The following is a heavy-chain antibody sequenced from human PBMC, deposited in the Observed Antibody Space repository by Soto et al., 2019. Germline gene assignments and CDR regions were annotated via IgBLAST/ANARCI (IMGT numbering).Heavy chain of an antibody. D-gene: IGHD2-8*01. CDR2: IHYSGST. CDR3: ARHEGNGNVWPLDY. CDR1: GDSIGTTHSY. Sequence: SETLSLTCTVSGDSIGTTHSYWAWIRQSPGKGLEWIGNIHYSGSTYYMPSLRSRVTLSVDTSKNQFSLRLTSVTAEDTAVYYCARHEGNGNVWPLDYWGQGILVTVSS. V-gene: IGHV4-39*01. J-gene: IGHJ4*02.